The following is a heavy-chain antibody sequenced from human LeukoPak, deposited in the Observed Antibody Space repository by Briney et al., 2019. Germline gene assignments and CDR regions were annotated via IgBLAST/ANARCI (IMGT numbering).Heavy chain of an antibody. J-gene: IGHJ6*04. CDR1: GGSFSGYY. V-gene: IGHV4-34*01. CDR3: ARAGKSSSRSGYYYYGMDV. D-gene: IGHD6-13*01. Sequence: SETLSLTCAVYGGSFSGYYWSWIRQPPGKGLEWIGEINHSGSTNYNPPLKSRVTISVDTSKNQFSLKLSSVTAADTAVYYCARAGKSSSRSGYYYYGMDVWGKGTTVTVSS. CDR2: INHSGST.